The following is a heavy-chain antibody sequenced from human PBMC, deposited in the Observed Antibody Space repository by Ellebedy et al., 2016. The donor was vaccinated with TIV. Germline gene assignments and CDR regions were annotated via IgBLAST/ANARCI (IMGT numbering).Heavy chain of an antibody. Sequence: GESLKISCAASGFTVDSNYMSWVRQALGKGPEWVSYISSSSSYTNYADSVKGRFTISRDNAKNSLYLQMNSLRAEDTAVYYCARGLREWDLKSGIVPGNWFDPWGQGALVTVSS. J-gene: IGHJ5*02. V-gene: IGHV3-11*06. D-gene: IGHD1-26*01. CDR1: GFTVDSNY. CDR3: ARGLREWDLKSGIVPGNWFDP. CDR2: ISSSSSYT.